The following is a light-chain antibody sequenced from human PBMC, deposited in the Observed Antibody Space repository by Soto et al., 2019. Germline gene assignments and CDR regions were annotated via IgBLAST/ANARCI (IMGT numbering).Light chain of an antibody. CDR3: QTWDTGIEI. V-gene: IGLV4-69*01. J-gene: IGLJ2*01. CDR2: LNNDGSH. CDR1: SGHTTYG. Sequence: QPVLTQSPSASASVGASVKITCILDSGHTTYGIAWHQQHPAKGPRYLMKLNNDGSHIKGDGIPDRFSGSSSGAERYLIISSVQSEDEAHYYCQTWDTGIEIFGGGTKVTVL.